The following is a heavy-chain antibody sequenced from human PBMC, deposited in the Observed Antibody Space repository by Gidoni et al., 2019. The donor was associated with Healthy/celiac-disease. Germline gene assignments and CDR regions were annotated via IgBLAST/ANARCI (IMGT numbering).Heavy chain of an antibody. V-gene: IGHV4-39*01. CDR1: GGSISSSSYY. CDR3: ARLGFTNYYGSGSRWDFDY. D-gene: IGHD3-10*01. Sequence: QLQLQESGPGLVKPSETLSLPCPVSGGSISSSSYYWGWIRQPPGKGLEWIGSIYYSGRTYYNPSLKSRVTISVDTSKNQFSLKLSSVTAADTAVYYCARLGFTNYYGSGSRWDFDYWGQGTLVTVSS. J-gene: IGHJ4*02. CDR2: IYYSGRT.